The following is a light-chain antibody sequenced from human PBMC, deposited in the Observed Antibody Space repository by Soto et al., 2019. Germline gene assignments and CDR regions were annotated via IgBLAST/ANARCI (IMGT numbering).Light chain of an antibody. J-gene: IGKJ1*01. V-gene: IGKV3-20*01. CDR3: QQYNSAPLT. CDR2: GAS. Sequence: VLTQSPGTLSLSPGERATLSCRASQSFNSIYLAWYQQKPGQAPRLLIYGASSRATGIPDRFSGSGSGTDFTLTISRLEPEDFAVYFCQQYNSAPLTFGQGTKVDIK. CDR1: QSFNSIY.